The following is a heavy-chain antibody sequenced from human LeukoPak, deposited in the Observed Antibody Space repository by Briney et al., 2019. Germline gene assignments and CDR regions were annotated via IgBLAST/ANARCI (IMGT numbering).Heavy chain of an antibody. CDR3: ARVNSYGVSFDY. V-gene: IGHV3-53*01. CDR1: GFTVSSNY. D-gene: IGHD4-17*01. Sequence: GSLRLSCAASGFTVSSNYMSWVRQAPGKGLEWVSVIYSGGSTYYADSVKGRFTVSRDNSKNTLYLQMNSLRAEGTAVYYCARVNSYGVSFDYWGQGTLVTVSS. CDR2: IYSGGST. J-gene: IGHJ4*02.